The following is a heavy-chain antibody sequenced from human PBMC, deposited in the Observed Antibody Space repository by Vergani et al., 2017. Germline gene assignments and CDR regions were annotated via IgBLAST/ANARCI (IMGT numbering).Heavy chain of an antibody. CDR2: ISSNGGST. Sequence: EVQLVESGGGLVQPGGSLRLSCAASGFTFSSYAMHWVRQAPGKGLEYVSAISSNGGSTYYANSVKGRFTISRDNSKNTLYLQMGSLRAEDMAVYYCARDGGSGYYGSGSASFDYWGQGTLVTVSS. CDR1: GFTFSSYA. CDR3: ARDGGSGYYGSGSASFDY. D-gene: IGHD3-10*01. J-gene: IGHJ4*02. V-gene: IGHV3-64*01.